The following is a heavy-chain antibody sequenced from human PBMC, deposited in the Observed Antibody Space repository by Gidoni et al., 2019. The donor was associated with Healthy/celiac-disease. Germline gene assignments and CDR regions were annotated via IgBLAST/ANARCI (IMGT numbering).Heavy chain of an antibody. CDR3: TRCGNVLLWFGVSFDI. CDR1: GFTFGDYA. V-gene: IGHV3-49*05. J-gene: IGHJ3*02. D-gene: IGHD3-10*01. Sequence: EVQLVESGCGLVKLGRSLRPSCTASGFTFGDYAMSWFRQAPGKGLEWVGFSRRKAYGGTKEYAASVKGRFTSSRDDSKSIAYLQMNSLKTEDTAVYYCTRCGNVLLWFGVSFDIWGQGTMVTVSS. CDR2: SRRKAYGGTK.